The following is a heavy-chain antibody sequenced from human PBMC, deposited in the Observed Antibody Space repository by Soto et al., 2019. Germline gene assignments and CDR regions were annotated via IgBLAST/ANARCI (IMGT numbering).Heavy chain of an antibody. J-gene: IGHJ4*02. CDR3: AREGAIAFSRSDYYGSGSSYYFDY. CDR2: IYYSGST. Sequence: SETLSLTCTVSGGSISSGGYYWSWIRQHPGKGLEWIGYIYYSGSTYYNPSLKSRVTISVDTFKNQFSLKLSSVTAADTAVYYCAREGAIAFSRSDYYGSGSSYYFDYWGQGTLVTVSS. CDR1: GGSISSGGYY. D-gene: IGHD3-10*01. V-gene: IGHV4-31*03.